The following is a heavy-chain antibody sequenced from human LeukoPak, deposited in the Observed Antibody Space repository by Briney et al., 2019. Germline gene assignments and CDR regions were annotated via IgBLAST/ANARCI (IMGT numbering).Heavy chain of an antibody. J-gene: IGHJ4*02. Sequence: GGSLRLSCAASGFTFSSYNMNWVRQAPGKGLEWVSSISSSSSYIYYADSVKGRFTISRDNAKNSLYLQMNSLRAEDTAVYYCARDLSAVAGTYYFDYWGQGTLVTVSS. CDR2: ISSSSSYI. CDR3: ARDLSAVAGTYYFDY. D-gene: IGHD6-19*01. CDR1: GFTFSSYN. V-gene: IGHV3-21*01.